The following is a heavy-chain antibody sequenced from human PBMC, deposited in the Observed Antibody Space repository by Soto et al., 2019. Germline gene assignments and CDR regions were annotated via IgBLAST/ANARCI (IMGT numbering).Heavy chain of an antibody. Sequence: QVQLQQWGAGLLKPSETLSLTCAVYGGSFSGYYWSWIRQPPGKGLEWIGEINHSGSTNYNPSLKSRVTISVDTSKNQFSLKLSSVTAADTAVYYCARVGVVVVAATPANWFDPWGQGTLVTVSS. CDR1: GGSFSGYY. V-gene: IGHV4-34*01. D-gene: IGHD2-15*01. J-gene: IGHJ5*02. CDR2: INHSGST. CDR3: ARVGVVVVAATPANWFDP.